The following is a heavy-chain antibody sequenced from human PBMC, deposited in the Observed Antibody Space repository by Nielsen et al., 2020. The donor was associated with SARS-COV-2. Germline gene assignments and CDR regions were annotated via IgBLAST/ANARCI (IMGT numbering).Heavy chain of an antibody. CDR2: ISYDGSNK. CDR1: GFTFSSYG. J-gene: IGHJ4*02. Sequence: GESLKISCAASGFTFSSYGMHWVRQAPGKGLEWVAVISYDGSNKYYADSVKGRFTISRDNSKNTLYLQMNSLRAEDTALYYCAKGRPFDYWGQGTLVTVSS. CDR3: AKGRPFDY. V-gene: IGHV3-30*18.